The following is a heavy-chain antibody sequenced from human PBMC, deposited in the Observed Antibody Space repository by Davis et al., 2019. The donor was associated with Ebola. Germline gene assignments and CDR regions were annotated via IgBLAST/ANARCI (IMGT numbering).Heavy chain of an antibody. CDR2: ISGSGGST. J-gene: IGHJ6*02. D-gene: IGHD1-7*01. Sequence: PGRSLRLSCAASGFTFSSYAMSWVRQAPGKGLEWVSAISGSGGSTYYADSVKGRFTISRDNSKNTLYLQMNSLRAEDTAVYYCARERNYGNYYYGMDVWGQGTTVTVSS. CDR1: GFTFSSYA. CDR3: ARERNYGNYYYGMDV. V-gene: IGHV3-23*01.